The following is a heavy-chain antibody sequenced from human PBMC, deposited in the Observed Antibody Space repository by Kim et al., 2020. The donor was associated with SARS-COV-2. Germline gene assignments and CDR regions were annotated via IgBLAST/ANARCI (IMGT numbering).Heavy chain of an antibody. CDR1: GFTFSSYS. CDR2: ISSSSSYI. D-gene: IGHD6-6*01. J-gene: IGHJ5*02. V-gene: IGHV3-21*01. Sequence: GGSLRLSCAASGFTFSSYSMNWVSQAPGKGLEWVSSISSSSSYIYYADSVKGRFTISRDNAKNSLYLQMNSLRAEDTAVYYCARGLGSSSSGNNWFDPWGQGTLVTVSS. CDR3: ARGLGSSSSGNNWFDP.